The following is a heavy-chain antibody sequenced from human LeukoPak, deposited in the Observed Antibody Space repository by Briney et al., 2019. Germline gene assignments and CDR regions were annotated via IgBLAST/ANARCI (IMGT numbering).Heavy chain of an antibody. CDR2: IYYSGST. V-gene: IGHV4-30-4*08. Sequence: SETLSLTCTVSGGSISSGDYYWSWIRQPPGKGLEWIGYIYYSGSTYYNPSLKSRVTISVDTSKNQFSLKLSSVTAADTAVYYFARDLTDGYYDSSGYQDWGQGTLVTVSS. CDR3: ARDLTDGYYDSSGYQD. D-gene: IGHD3-22*01. J-gene: IGHJ4*02. CDR1: GGSISSGDYY.